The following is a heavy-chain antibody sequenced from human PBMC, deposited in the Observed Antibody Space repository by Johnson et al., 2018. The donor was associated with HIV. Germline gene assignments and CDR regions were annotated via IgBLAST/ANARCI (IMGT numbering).Heavy chain of an antibody. CDR3: ARHDRVNSIVGVPVAAFEI. Sequence: VQLVESGGGVVRPGGSLRLSCAASGFTFDDYGMNWVRQAPGKGLEWVSGINWNGGSTGYADSVKGRFTISRDNAKNSLYLQMNSLRAEDTAVYYLARHDRVNSIVGVPVAAFEIWGQGTMVTVSS. CDR1: GFTFDDYG. V-gene: IGHV3-20*04. J-gene: IGHJ3*02. CDR2: INWNGGST. D-gene: IGHD2-2*01.